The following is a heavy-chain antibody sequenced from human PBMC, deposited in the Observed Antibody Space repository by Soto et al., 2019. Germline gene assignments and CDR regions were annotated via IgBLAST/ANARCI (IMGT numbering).Heavy chain of an antibody. J-gene: IGHJ6*02. CDR1: GYSFTSYW. Sequence: GESLKISCKGSGYSFTSYWIGWVRQMPGKGLEWMGIIYPGDSDARYSPSFQGQVTIPADKSISTAYLQWSSLKASDTAMYYCARLSAGLAARTHYYYYGMDVWGQGTTVTVSS. D-gene: IGHD6-6*01. CDR2: IYPGDSDA. CDR3: ARLSAGLAARTHYYYYGMDV. V-gene: IGHV5-51*01.